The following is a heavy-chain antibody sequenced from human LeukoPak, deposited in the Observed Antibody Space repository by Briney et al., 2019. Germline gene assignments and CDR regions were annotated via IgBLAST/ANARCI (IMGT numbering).Heavy chain of an antibody. Sequence: GSLRLSCAASGFTFSRYSMNWVRQAPGKGLEWIGRIYTSGSTNYNPSLKSRVTMSVDTSKNQFSLKLSSVTAADTAVYYCARGPHYALGIYFDYWGQGTLVTVSS. D-gene: IGHD7-27*01. CDR2: IYTSGST. CDR1: GFTFSRYS. V-gene: IGHV4-4*07. J-gene: IGHJ4*02. CDR3: ARGPHYALGIYFDY.